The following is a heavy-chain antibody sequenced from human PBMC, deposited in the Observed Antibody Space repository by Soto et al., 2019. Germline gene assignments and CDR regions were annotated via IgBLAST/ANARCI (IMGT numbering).Heavy chain of an antibody. V-gene: IGHV3-23*01. CDR3: AKGSRGYTGYVFDY. CDR2: ISGSGGST. Sequence: HPGGSLRLSSAASGFTFSSYAISWVRQALGKGLEWVSAISGSGGSTYYADSVKGRFTISRDNSKNTVYLQMNSLRAEDTAVYYCAKGSRGYTGYVFDYWGQGALVTVSS. J-gene: IGHJ4*02. D-gene: IGHD5-12*01. CDR1: GFTFSSYA.